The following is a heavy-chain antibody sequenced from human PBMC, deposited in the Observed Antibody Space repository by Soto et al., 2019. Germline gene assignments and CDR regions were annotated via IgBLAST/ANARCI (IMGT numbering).Heavy chain of an antibody. CDR3: ADRRMGGGLDT. J-gene: IGHJ3*01. CDR2: IYWDYDK. CDR1: GFSFTTSRVG. D-gene: IGHD1-26*01. Sequence: QITLEESGPALVKPTQPLTLTCTFSGFSFTTSRVGVGWVRQPPGKALEWLALIYWDYDKRYSPSLRNRVTITKESSKNQVVLRMTHVDYDDTGTYFCADRRMGGGLDTWGQGTMVTVSS. V-gene: IGHV2-5*02.